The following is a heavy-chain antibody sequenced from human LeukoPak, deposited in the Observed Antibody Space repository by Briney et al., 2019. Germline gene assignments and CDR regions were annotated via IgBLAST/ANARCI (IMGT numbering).Heavy chain of an antibody. CDR2: ISSSSSYI. V-gene: IGHV3-21*01. D-gene: IGHD1-26*01. Sequence: PGGSLRLSCAASGFTFSSYSMNWVRQAPGKGLEWVSSISSSSSYIYYADSVKGRFTISRDNAKNSLYLQMNSLRAEDTAVYYCARAHRKLIVGATYFDYWGQGTLVTVSS. J-gene: IGHJ4*02. CDR1: GFTFSSYS. CDR3: ARAHRKLIVGATYFDY.